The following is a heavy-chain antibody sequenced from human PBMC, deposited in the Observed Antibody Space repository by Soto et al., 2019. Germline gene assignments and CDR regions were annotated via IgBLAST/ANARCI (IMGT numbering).Heavy chain of an antibody. CDR1: GYTFTSYA. Sequence: GASVKVSCKASGYTFTSYAMHWVRQAPGQRLEWMGWINAGNGNTKYSQKFQGRVTITRDTSASTAYMELSSLRSEDTAVYYCARNVAYSSGWSRWFDPWGQGTLVTVSS. D-gene: IGHD6-19*01. V-gene: IGHV1-3*01. CDR3: ARNVAYSSGWSRWFDP. CDR2: INAGNGNT. J-gene: IGHJ5*02.